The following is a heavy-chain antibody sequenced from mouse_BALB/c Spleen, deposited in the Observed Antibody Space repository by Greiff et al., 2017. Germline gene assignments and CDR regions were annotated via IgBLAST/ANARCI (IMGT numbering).Heavy chain of an antibody. CDR3: TREQGGYGHMDY. Sequence: EVMLVESGGGLVKPGGSLKLSCAASGFTFSSYTMSWVRQTPEKRLEWVATISSGGSYTYYPDSVKGRFTISRDNAKNTLYLQMSSLKSEDTAMYYCTREQGGYGHMDYWGQGTSVTVSS. D-gene: IGHD2-10*02. V-gene: IGHV5-6-4*01. CDR1: GFTFSSYT. CDR2: ISSGGSYT. J-gene: IGHJ4*01.